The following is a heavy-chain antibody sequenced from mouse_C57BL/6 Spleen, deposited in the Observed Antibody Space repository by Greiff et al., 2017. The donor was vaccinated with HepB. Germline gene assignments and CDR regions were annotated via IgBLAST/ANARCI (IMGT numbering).Heavy chain of an antibody. CDR3: ARLTTVDYFDY. Sequence: QVQLQQPGAELVKPGASVKLSCKASGYTFTSYWMHWVKQRPGQGLEWIGMIHPNSGSTNYNEKFKSKATLTVDKSSSTAYMQLSSLTSEDSAVYYCARLTTVDYFDYWGQGTTLTVSS. CDR2: IHPNSGST. CDR1: GYTFTSYW. D-gene: IGHD1-1*01. V-gene: IGHV1-64*01. J-gene: IGHJ2*01.